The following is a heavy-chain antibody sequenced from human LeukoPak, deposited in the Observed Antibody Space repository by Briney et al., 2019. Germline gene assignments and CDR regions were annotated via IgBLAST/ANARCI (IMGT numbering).Heavy chain of an antibody. D-gene: IGHD3-16*01. Sequence: PGGSLRLSCAASGFTFSSYGMHWVRQAPGKGLEWVALIWYDGSDKYYADSVKGRFTISRDNSKNTLHLQMNSLRAEDTAVYYCARGGGLDVWGQGATVTVSS. CDR3: ARGGGLDV. V-gene: IGHV3-33*01. J-gene: IGHJ6*02. CDR1: GFTFSSYG. CDR2: IWYDGSDK.